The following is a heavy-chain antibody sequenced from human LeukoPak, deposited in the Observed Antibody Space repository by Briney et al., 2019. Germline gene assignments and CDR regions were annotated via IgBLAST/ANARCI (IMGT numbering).Heavy chain of an antibody. D-gene: IGHD5-24*01. J-gene: IGHJ3*02. CDR1: GFTFDDYA. CDR3: AKSHKDGYKSDAFDI. Sequence: GGSLRLSCAASGFTFDDYAMHWVRQAPGKGLEWVSGISWNSGSIGYADSVKGRFTISRDNAKNSLYLQMNSLRAEDMALYYCAKSHKDGYKSDAFDIWGQGTMVTVSS. CDR2: ISWNSGSI. V-gene: IGHV3-9*03.